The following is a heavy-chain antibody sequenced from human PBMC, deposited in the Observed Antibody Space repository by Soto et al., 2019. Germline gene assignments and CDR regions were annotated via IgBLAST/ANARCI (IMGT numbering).Heavy chain of an antibody. CDR3: AADGTYCGGDCYVD. CDR2: IVVGSGNT. CDR1: GFTFTNSA. D-gene: IGHD2-21*02. J-gene: IGHJ4*02. Sequence: QMQLVQSGPEVKKPGTSVKVSCKASGFTFTNSAVQWVRQARGQRLEWIGWIVVGSGNTNYAQKFEERVTFTREMSTSTAYVELSSLSAEDRAVYYCAADGTYCGGDCYVDWGQGTLVTVSS. V-gene: IGHV1-58*01.